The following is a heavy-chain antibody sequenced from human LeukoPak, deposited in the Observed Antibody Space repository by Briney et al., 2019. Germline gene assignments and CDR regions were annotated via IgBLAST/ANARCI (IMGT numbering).Heavy chain of an antibody. Sequence: SETLSLTCTVSGGSISSGGYYWSWIRQPAGKGLEWIGRIYTSGSTNYNPSLKSRVTISVDTSKNQFSLKLSSVTAADTAVYYCARVPLITMIVPGAFDIWGQGTMVTVSS. CDR2: IYTSGST. CDR3: ARVPLITMIVPGAFDI. CDR1: GGSISSGGYY. J-gene: IGHJ3*02. V-gene: IGHV4-61*02. D-gene: IGHD3-22*01.